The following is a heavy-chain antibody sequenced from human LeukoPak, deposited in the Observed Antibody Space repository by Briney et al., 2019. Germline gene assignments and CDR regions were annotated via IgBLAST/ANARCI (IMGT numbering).Heavy chain of an antibody. CDR2: IYTSGST. Sequence: SETLSLTCTVSGGSISSYYWSWIRQPAGKGLEWIGRIYTSGSTNYNPSLKSRATMSVDTSKNQSSLKLSSVTAADTAVYYCARDLNDSSGSNWFDPWGQGTLVTVSS. D-gene: IGHD3-22*01. CDR3: ARDLNDSSGSNWFDP. CDR1: GGSISSYY. V-gene: IGHV4-4*07. J-gene: IGHJ5*02.